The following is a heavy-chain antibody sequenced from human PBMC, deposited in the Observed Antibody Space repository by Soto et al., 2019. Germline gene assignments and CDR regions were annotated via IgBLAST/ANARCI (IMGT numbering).Heavy chain of an antibody. CDR2: IYHNGNT. D-gene: IGHD5-12*01. CDR1: GGSISSGDNS. V-gene: IGHV4-30-2*01. J-gene: IGHJ4*02. CDR3: ARRRIPSGYDDFFDV. Sequence: QLQLQESGSGLVKPSQTLSLTCAVSGGSISSGDNSWSWIRQPPGKGLEWIGYIYHNGNTYYNPSLNSRATVSVDRSKNQFSLRRTSVTAADTAVYFCARRRIPSGYDDFFDVWGQGILVTVSS.